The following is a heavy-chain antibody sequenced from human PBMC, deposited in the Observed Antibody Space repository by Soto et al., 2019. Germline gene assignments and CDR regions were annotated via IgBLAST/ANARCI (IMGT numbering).Heavy chain of an antibody. CDR2: ISFNGIDT. CDR3: ARDLERTRGLHHNAVGPGH. D-gene: IGHD1-1*01. CDR1: GFTFNSYA. Sequence: WGSLRLSGAASGFTFNSYAMHWVRQAPGQGLEWVAVISFNGIDTYYADSVKGRVTISRDNSRNTVFLQMTSLRTEDTAVFYCARDLERTRGLHHNAVGPGHWGQG. J-gene: IGHJ1*01. V-gene: IGHV3-30*04.